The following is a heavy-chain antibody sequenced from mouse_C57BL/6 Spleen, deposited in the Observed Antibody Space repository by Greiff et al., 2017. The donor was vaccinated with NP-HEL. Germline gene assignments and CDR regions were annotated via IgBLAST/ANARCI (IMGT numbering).Heavy chain of an antibody. CDR3: ASLYYSNFLDY. J-gene: IGHJ2*01. V-gene: IGHV5-4*01. CDR2: ISDGGSYT. Sequence: EVQVVESGGGLVKPGGSLKLSCAASGFTFSSYAMSWVRQTPEKRLEWVATISDGGSYTYYPDNVKGRFTISRDNAKNNLYLQMSHLKSEDTAMYYCASLYYSNFLDYWGQGTTLTVSS. D-gene: IGHD2-5*01. CDR1: GFTFSSYA.